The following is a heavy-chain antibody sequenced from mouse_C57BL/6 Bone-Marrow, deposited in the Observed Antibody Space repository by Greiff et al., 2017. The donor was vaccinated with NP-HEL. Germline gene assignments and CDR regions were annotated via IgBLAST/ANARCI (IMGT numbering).Heavy chain of an antibody. D-gene: IGHD1-1*01. Sequence: VQLQQSGPELVKPGASVKISCKASGYAFSSSWMNWVKQRPGKGLEWIGRIYPGDGDTNYNGKFKGKATLTADKSSSTAYMQLSSLTSEDSAVYFCAMSYYYGSDYWGQGTTLTVSS. J-gene: IGHJ2*01. V-gene: IGHV1-82*01. CDR3: AMSYYYGSDY. CDR2: IYPGDGDT. CDR1: GYAFSSSW.